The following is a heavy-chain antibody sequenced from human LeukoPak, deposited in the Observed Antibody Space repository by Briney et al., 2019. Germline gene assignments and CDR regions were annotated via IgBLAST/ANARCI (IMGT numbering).Heavy chain of an antibody. D-gene: IGHD3-3*01. Sequence: PGGSLRLSCAASAFSFSDYNMNWVRQAPGKGLEWVSSITSSGSYIYYADSVKGRFTISRDNAKNSLYLQMNSLRAEDTALYYCAREKTYYDFWSGYYNFDYWGQGTLVTVSS. CDR2: ITSSGSYI. V-gene: IGHV3-21*04. J-gene: IGHJ4*02. CDR3: AREKTYYDFWSGYYNFDY. CDR1: AFSFSDYN.